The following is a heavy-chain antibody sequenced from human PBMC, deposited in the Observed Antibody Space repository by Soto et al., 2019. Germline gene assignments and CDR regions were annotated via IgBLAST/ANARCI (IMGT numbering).Heavy chain of an antibody. CDR3: ARGEGYYDSSGYYLDY. D-gene: IGHD3-22*01. CDR2: INHSGST. V-gene: IGHV4-34*01. Sequence: SETLSLTCAVYGGSFSGYYWSWIRQPPGKGLEWIGEINHSGSTNYNPSLKSRVTISVDTSKNQFSLKLSSVTAADTAVYYCARGEGYYDSSGYYLDYWGQGTLVTVSS. J-gene: IGHJ4*02. CDR1: GGSFSGYY.